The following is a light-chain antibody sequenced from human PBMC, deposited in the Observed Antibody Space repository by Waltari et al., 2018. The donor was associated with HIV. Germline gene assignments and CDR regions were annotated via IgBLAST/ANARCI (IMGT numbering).Light chain of an antibody. CDR1: SSNIGNDT. V-gene: IGLV1-47*01. J-gene: IGLJ1*01. CDR3: VGWDSSLSAYV. Sequence: QSVLTQPPSASGTPGQTVTISCSGGSSNIGNDTVYWYQQLHGMTPKLLIYKNYVRPSGVPDRFAGSKSGTSASLAISGLRSEDEADYYCVGWDSSLSAYVFGAGTKVTVL. CDR2: KNY.